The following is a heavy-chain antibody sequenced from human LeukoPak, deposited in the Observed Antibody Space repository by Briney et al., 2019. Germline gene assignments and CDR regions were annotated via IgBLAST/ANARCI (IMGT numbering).Heavy chain of an antibody. CDR3: ATIVGANWDFDY. V-gene: IGHV1-24*01. J-gene: IGHJ4*02. CDR1: GYTLTELS. CDR2: FDPEDGGT. D-gene: IGHD1-26*01. Sequence: ASVKVSCKVSGYTLTELSMHWVRQAPGKGLEWMGGFDPEDGGTIYAQKFQGRVTMTEDTSTDTAYMELSSLRSEDTAVYYCATIVGANWDFDYWGQGTLVTVSS.